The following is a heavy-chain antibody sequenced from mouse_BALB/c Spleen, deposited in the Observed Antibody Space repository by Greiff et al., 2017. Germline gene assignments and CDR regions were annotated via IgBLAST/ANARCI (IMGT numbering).Heavy chain of an antibody. J-gene: IGHJ2*01. Sequence: QVQLKQSGAELAKPGASVKMSCKASGYTFTSYWMHWVKQRPGQGLEWIGYINPSTGYTEYNQKFKDKATLTADKSSSTAYMQLSSLTSEDSAVYYCARHYGLDYWGQGTTLTVSS. CDR1: GYTFTSYW. V-gene: IGHV1-7*01. CDR3: ARHYGLDY. D-gene: IGHD1-1*02. CDR2: INPSTGYT.